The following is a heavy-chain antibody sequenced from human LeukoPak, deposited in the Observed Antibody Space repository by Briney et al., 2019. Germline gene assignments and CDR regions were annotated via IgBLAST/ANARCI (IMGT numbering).Heavy chain of an antibody. CDR1: GLTFSSYE. D-gene: IGHD1-26*01. Sequence: GGSLRLSCAASGLTFSSYEMNWVRQAPGKGLKWVSYISSSGSTIYYADSVKGRFTISRDNAKNSLYLQMDSLRVEDTAVYYCARDPYSGSYGPYYYYYMDVWGEGTTVTISS. CDR2: ISSSGSTI. V-gene: IGHV3-48*03. CDR3: ARDPYSGSYGPYYYYYMDV. J-gene: IGHJ6*03.